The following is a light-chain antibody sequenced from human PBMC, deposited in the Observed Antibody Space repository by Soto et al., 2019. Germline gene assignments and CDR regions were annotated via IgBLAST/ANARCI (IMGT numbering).Light chain of an antibody. CDR3: QQYGSSGT. CDR1: QSVSNNY. J-gene: IGKJ1*01. Sequence: EIVLTQSPGTLSLSPGERATLSCRASQSVSNNYLAWYQQKPGQAPRLLIYVASNRATGIPDRFSGSWSGTDFTLTISRLETEDCAVYYCQQYGSSGTFGQGTKVEIK. CDR2: VAS. V-gene: IGKV3-20*01.